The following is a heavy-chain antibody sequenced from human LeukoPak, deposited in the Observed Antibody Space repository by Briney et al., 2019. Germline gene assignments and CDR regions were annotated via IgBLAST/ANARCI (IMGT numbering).Heavy chain of an antibody. Sequence: SVKVSCKASGGTFSSYTISWVRQAPGQGLEWMGRIIPILGIVNYAQKFQGRVTITADKSTSTAYMELSSLRSEDTAVYYCARDRSGSYPHDAFDIWGQGTMVTVSS. CDR3: ARDRSGSYPHDAFDI. V-gene: IGHV1-69*04. D-gene: IGHD1-26*01. CDR2: IIPILGIV. J-gene: IGHJ3*02. CDR1: GGTFSSYT.